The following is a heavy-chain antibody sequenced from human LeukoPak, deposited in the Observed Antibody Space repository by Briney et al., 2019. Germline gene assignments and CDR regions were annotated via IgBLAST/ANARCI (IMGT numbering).Heavy chain of an antibody. Sequence: PGESLKISCKGSGYSFTTYWIGWVRQMPGKGLEWMGIIYPGDSDIRYSPSFQGQVTISADKSISTAYLQWSSLKASDSAMYYCARQVAANKIFDYWGQGTLVTVSS. D-gene: IGHD6-19*01. CDR2: IYPGDSDI. CDR1: GYSFTTYW. CDR3: ARQVAANKIFDY. J-gene: IGHJ4*02. V-gene: IGHV5-51*01.